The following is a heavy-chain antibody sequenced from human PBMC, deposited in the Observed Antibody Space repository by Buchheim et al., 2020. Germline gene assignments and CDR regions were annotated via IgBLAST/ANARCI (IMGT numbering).Heavy chain of an antibody. CDR3: ARVGTYDSSGYYYQYFQH. CDR2: IYYSGST. CDR1: GGSISSSSYY. V-gene: IGHV4-39*07. J-gene: IGHJ1*01. D-gene: IGHD3-22*01. Sequence: QLQLQESGPGLVKPSETLSLTCTVSGGSISSSSYYWGWIRQPPGKGLEWIGYIYYSGSTYYNPSLKSRVTISVDTSKNQFSLKLSSVTAADTAVYYCARVGTYDSSGYYYQYFQHWGQGTL.